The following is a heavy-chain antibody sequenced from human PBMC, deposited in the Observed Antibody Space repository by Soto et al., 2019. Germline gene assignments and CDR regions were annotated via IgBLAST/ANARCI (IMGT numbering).Heavy chain of an antibody. CDR3: ARDGGIAARYFDY. Sequence: SETLSLTCTVSGGSISSGGYYWSWIRQHPGKGLEWIGYIYNSGSTYYNPSLKSRVSISVDTSKNRFSLKLSSVTAADTAVYYCARDGGIAARYFDYWGQGTLVTVSS. CDR1: GGSISSGGYY. J-gene: IGHJ4*02. CDR2: IYNSGST. D-gene: IGHD6-6*01. V-gene: IGHV4-31*03.